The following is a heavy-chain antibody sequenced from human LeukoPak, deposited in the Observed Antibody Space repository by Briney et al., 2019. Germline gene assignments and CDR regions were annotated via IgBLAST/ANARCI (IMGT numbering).Heavy chain of an antibody. Sequence: GGSLRLSCAASGFTFSSYWMHWVRQAPGKGLVWDPRISTDGSSTSYADSVKGRFTISRDNAKNSLYLQMNSLRAEDTALYYCARGRVKVVRGVIAYFDYWGQGTLVTVSS. CDR1: GFTFSSYW. J-gene: IGHJ4*02. CDR2: ISTDGSST. V-gene: IGHV3-74*01. D-gene: IGHD3-10*01. CDR3: ARGRVKVVRGVIAYFDY.